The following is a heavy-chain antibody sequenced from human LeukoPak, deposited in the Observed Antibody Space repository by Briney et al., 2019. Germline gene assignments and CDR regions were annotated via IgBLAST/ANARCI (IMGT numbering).Heavy chain of an antibody. D-gene: IGHD3-16*01. CDR3: ARVTTGSYHFDY. CDR2: TNSDGSTT. CDR1: GFTFGTYW. Sequence: GGSLRLSCAASGFTFGTYWMHWVRQAPGKGLVWVSRTNSDGSTTSYADSVKGRFTISRDNAKNTLYLQMNSLRAEDTAVYYCARVTTGSYHFDYWGQGTLATVSS. V-gene: IGHV3-74*01. J-gene: IGHJ4*02.